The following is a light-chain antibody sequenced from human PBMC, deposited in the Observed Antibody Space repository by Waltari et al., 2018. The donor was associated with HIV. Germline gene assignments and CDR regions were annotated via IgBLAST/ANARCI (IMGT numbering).Light chain of an antibody. CDR2: GAA. CDR3: QQYGRSPWT. J-gene: IGKJ1*01. V-gene: IGKV3-20*01. Sequence: EIVLTQSPGTLSLSPGERATLSCRASQTITRDFLAWYQQKPGQAPRLLIYGAASRATGIPDRISGSGSGTDFTLTISRLEPEDSAVYYCQQYGRSPWTFGQWTQVQI. CDR1: QTITRDF.